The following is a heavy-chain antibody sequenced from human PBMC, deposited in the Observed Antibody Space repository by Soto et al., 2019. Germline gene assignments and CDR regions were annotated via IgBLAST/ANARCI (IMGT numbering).Heavy chain of an antibody. CDR2: ISSSSSYI. V-gene: IGHV3-21*01. Sequence: GGSLRLSCAASGFTFSSYSMNWVRQAPGKGLEWVSSISSSSSYIYYADSVKGRFTISRDNAKNSLYLQMNSLRAEDTAVYYCARYYYDSSGYPRAYYYGMDVWGQGTTVTVSS. J-gene: IGHJ6*02. CDR1: GFTFSSYS. CDR3: ARYYYDSSGYPRAYYYGMDV. D-gene: IGHD3-22*01.